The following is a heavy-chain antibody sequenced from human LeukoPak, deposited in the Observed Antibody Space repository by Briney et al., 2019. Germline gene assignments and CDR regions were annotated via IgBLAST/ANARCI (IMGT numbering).Heavy chain of an antibody. Sequence: PGGSLRLSCTASGFPFSAYSINWVRQAPGKGLEWVANIKQDGSERYYVDSVKGRFTISRDNAKNSLYLQMNNLRAEDTALYYCTRDVGDTWGQGTLVTVSS. V-gene: IGHV3-7*01. D-gene: IGHD3-9*01. CDR2: IKQDGSER. J-gene: IGHJ4*02. CDR1: GFPFSAYS. CDR3: TRDVGDT.